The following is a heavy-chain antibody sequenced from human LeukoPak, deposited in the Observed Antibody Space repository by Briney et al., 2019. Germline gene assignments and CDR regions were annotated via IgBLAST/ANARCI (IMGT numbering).Heavy chain of an antibody. Sequence: SETLSLTCTVSGGSISTSNYYWGWIRQPPGKGLEWIGNIFYSGSTYYSPSLKSRVTISLDTSRNQFSLKLNSVTAADTAVYYCAKSNGYGLVDIGGQGTMVTVSS. CDR1: GGSISTSNYY. V-gene: IGHV4-39*07. CDR3: AKSNGYGLVDI. J-gene: IGHJ3*02. CDR2: IFYSGST. D-gene: IGHD3-10*01.